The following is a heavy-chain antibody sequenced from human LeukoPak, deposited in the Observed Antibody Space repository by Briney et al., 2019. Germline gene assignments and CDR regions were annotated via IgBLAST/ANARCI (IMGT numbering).Heavy chain of an antibody. Sequence: VSVISGSGSSTYYVDSVKGRFTISRDTSNNTLYMQMNSLRAEDTAVYYCAKGQYSSGFSYNWFDPWGQGTLVTVSS. D-gene: IGHD6-19*01. V-gene: IGHV3-23*01. J-gene: IGHJ5*02. CDR2: ISGSGSST. CDR3: AKGQYSSGFSYNWFDP.